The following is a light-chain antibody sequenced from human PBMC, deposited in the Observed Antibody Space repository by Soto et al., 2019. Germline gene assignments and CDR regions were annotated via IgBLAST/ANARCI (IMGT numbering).Light chain of an antibody. Sequence: QPVLTQPPSVSWAPGQRVTISCTGSSSNIGAGYNVHWYQQVPGTAPKLLIYGDSNRPSGVPDRFSGSKSGTSASLAITGLQAEDEADYYCQSYDSSLSGWLFGGGTKLTVL. V-gene: IGLV1-40*01. CDR1: SSNIGAGYN. CDR2: GDS. J-gene: IGLJ3*02. CDR3: QSYDSSLSGWL.